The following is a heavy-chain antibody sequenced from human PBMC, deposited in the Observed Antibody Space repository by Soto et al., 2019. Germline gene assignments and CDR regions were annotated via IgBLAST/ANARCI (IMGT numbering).Heavy chain of an antibody. CDR2: IYYSGST. D-gene: IGHD1-26*01. V-gene: IGHV4-61*01. Sequence: PSETLSLTCTVSGGSVISGSYYWTWIRQPPGKGLEWIGYIYYSGSTNYNPSLKSRVTISVDTSKNQFSLKLSSVTAADTAVYYCARDLPGSYFDYWGQGALVTV. J-gene: IGHJ4*02. CDR3: ARDLPGSYFDY. CDR1: GGSVISGSYY.